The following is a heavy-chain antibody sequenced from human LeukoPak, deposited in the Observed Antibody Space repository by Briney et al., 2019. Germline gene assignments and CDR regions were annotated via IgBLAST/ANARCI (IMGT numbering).Heavy chain of an antibody. Sequence: GASVKVSCKASGYTFSFYGINWVRQAPGQGLEWMGWISAYNGKIKYAQTFQGRVTMTTDTPTSTAYMELRSLRSDDTALYYCARDLRSRHYYGSGSYYTPKRETSGYYYGMDVWGQGTTVTVSS. CDR1: GYTFSFYG. CDR2: ISAYNGKI. J-gene: IGHJ6*02. V-gene: IGHV1-18*01. D-gene: IGHD3-10*01. CDR3: ARDLRSRHYYGSGSYYTPKRETSGYYYGMDV.